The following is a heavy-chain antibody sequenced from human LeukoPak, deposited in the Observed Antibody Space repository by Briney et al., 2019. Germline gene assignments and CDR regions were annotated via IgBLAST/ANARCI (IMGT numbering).Heavy chain of an antibody. CDR3: ARDRAQYYFDY. Sequence: ASVKVSCKASGYTFTCYYMHWVRQAPGQGLEWMGIINPSGGSTSYAQKFQGRVTMTRDTSTSTVYMELSSLRSEDTAVYYCARDRAQYYFDYWGQGTLVTVSS. D-gene: IGHD3-10*01. J-gene: IGHJ4*02. V-gene: IGHV1-46*01. CDR2: INPSGGST. CDR1: GYTFTCYY.